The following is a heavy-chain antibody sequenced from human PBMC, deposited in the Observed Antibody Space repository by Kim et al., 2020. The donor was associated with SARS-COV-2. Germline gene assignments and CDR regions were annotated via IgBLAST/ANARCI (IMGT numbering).Heavy chain of an antibody. J-gene: IGHJ4*02. CDR2: IIPIFGTA. CDR3: ARGNTPNFIVGASQFDY. CDR1: GGTFSSYA. D-gene: IGHD1-26*01. Sequence: SVKVSCKASGGTFSSYAISWVRQAPGQGLEWMGGIIPIFGTANYAQKFQGRVTITADESTSTAYMELSSLRSEDTAVYYCARGNTPNFIVGASQFDYWGQGTLVTVSS. V-gene: IGHV1-69*13.